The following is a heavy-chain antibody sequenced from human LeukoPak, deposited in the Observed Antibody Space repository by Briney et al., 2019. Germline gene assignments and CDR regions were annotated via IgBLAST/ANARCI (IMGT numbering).Heavy chain of an antibody. V-gene: IGHV1-69*05. Sequence: ASVKVSCKASGGTFSSFAISWVRQAPGQGLEWMGGIIPIFGTANYAQKFQGRVTITTDESTSTAYMELSSLRSEDTAVYYCARGHEIGDFDYWGQGTLVTVSS. D-gene: IGHD3-16*01. J-gene: IGHJ4*02. CDR2: IIPIFGTA. CDR3: ARGHEIGDFDY. CDR1: GGTFSSFA.